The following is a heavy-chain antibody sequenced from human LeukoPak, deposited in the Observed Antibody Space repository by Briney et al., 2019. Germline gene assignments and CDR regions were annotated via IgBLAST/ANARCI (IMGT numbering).Heavy chain of an antibody. J-gene: IGHJ4*02. D-gene: IGHD6-25*01. CDR3: AKIAAGFDY. V-gene: IGHV3-9*01. CDR1: GFTFDDYA. Sequence: GGSLRLSCAASGFTFDDYAMHWVRQAPGKGLEWVSGISWNSGSIGYADSVKGRFTISRDNAKNSLYLQMNSLRAEDTAVYYCAKIAAGFDYWGQGTLVTVSS. CDR2: ISWNSGSI.